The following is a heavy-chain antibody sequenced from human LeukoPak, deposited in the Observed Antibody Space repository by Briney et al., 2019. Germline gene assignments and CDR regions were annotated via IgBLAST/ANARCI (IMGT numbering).Heavy chain of an antibody. CDR2: IYYSGST. D-gene: IGHD3-22*01. CDR1: GGSISSGGYY. J-gene: IGHJ4*02. Sequence: SQTLSLTCTVSGGSISSGGYYWSWIRQHPGKGLEWIGYIYYSGSTYYNPSLKSRATISVDTSKNQFSLKLSSVTAADTAVYYCARAAGSGYYFDYWGQGTLVTVSS. V-gene: IGHV4-31*03. CDR3: ARAAGSGYYFDY.